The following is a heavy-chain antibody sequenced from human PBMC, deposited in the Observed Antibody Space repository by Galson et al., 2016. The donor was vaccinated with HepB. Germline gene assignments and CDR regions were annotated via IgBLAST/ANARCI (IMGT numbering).Heavy chain of an antibody. Sequence: GKGLEWIGRTYIGGSTDYNPSLKSRVTMSLDTSKNQFSLILSSVTAADTAVYYCARSYYYGLDVWGQGPTVTVSS. CDR2: TYIGGST. CDR3: ARSYYYGLDV. J-gene: IGHJ6*02. V-gene: IGHV4-4*07.